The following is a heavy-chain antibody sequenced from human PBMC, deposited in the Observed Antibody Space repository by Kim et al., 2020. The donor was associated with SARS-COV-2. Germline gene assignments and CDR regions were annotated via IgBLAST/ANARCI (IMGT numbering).Heavy chain of an antibody. J-gene: IGHJ6*02. CDR2: IYHGTGT. D-gene: IGHD6-13*01. V-gene: IGHV4-59*01. CDR1: GGPISNYY. CDR3: ARDPGYGKDHYHGLDV. Sequence: SETLSLTCTVSGGPISNYYWGWIRQPPGKGLEWIGFIYHGTGTNYNPSRKSRATISSDTSKNQFSLNLTSVTAADTAVYYCARDPGYGKDHYHGLDVGGQSTTHSVSS.